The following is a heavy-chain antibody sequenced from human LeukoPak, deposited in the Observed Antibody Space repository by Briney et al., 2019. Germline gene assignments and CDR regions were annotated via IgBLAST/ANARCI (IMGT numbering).Heavy chain of an antibody. J-gene: IGHJ4*02. D-gene: IGHD3-10*01. CDR3: ARAGGGYGSGSYFKG. CDR1: GFTFSGFW. Sequence: GGSLRLSCAASGFTFSGFWMSWVRQAPGKGLEWVANINEDGREEHYVDSVKGRFTISRDNGKNSLFLQMNSLRAEDTAVYYCARAGGGYGSGSYFKGWGQGTLVTVSS. V-gene: IGHV3-7*01. CDR2: INEDGREE.